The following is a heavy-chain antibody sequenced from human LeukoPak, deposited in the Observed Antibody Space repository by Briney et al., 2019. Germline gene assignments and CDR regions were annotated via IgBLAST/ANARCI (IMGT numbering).Heavy chain of an antibody. CDR1: GFTFNRNN. J-gene: IGHJ5*02. Sequence: GGSLRLSCAASGFTFNRNNMNWVRQAPGKGLEWVSSISTSSTFIYYTYSVKGRFTISRDNAKNSLYLQMNSLSAEDTAVYYCARADCSSSTCYLRSSWFDPWGQGTLVTVSS. CDR2: ISTSSTFI. CDR3: ARADCSSSTCYLRSSWFDP. D-gene: IGHD2/OR15-2a*01. V-gene: IGHV3-21*01.